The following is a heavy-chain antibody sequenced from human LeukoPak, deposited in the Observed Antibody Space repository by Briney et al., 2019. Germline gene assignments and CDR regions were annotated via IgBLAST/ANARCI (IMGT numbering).Heavy chain of an antibody. CDR3: AKGKHDYGDYDDYFDY. CDR1: GFTFSSYG. Sequence: GGFLRLSCAASGFTFSSYGMHWVRQAPGKGLEWVAVISYDGSNKYYADSVKGRFTISRDNSKNTLYLQMNSLRAEDTAVYYCAKGKHDYGDYDDYFDYWGQGTLVAVSS. D-gene: IGHD4-17*01. CDR2: ISYDGSNK. V-gene: IGHV3-30*18. J-gene: IGHJ4*02.